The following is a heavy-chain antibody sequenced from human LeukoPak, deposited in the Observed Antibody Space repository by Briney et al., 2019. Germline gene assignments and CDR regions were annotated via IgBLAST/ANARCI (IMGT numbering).Heavy chain of an antibody. J-gene: IGHJ4*02. CDR1: GGSFSGYY. CDR2: INHSGGT. Sequence: SETLSLTCAVYGGSFSGYYWSWIRQPPGKGLEWIGEINHSGGTNYNPSLKSRVTISVDTSKNQFSLKLSSVTAADTAVYYCARGLSPRINMVRGVRPPFRGVFDYWGQGTLVTVSS. V-gene: IGHV4-34*01. CDR3: ARGLSPRINMVRGVRPPFRGVFDY. D-gene: IGHD3-10*01.